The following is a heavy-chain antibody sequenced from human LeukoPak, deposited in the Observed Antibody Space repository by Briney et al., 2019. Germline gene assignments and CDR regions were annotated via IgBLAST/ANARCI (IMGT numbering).Heavy chain of an antibody. CDR2: IRYSGRT. D-gene: IGHD3-22*01. Sequence: PSETLSLTCTVSGGSVSSISSYWGWIRQPPGKGLEWIGSIRYSGRTYYNPSLTSRVTMSVYTSKNRFSLRLSSVTAADTAVYSCARHYYDSSGLAYYFDNWGQGTLVTVSS. CDR1: GGSVSSISSY. J-gene: IGHJ4*02. CDR3: ARHYYDSSGLAYYFDN. V-gene: IGHV4-39*01.